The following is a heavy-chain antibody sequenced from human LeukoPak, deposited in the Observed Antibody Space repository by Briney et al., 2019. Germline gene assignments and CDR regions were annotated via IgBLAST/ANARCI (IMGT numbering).Heavy chain of an antibody. CDR3: GRRGIGDYAPKFDP. J-gene: IGHJ5*02. Sequence: GGSLRLSCAASGFTFSSYWMSWVRQAPGKGLEWVANIKQDGSEKYYVDSVKGRFTISRDNAKNSLYLQMNSLRAEDTAVYYCGRRGIGDYAPKFDPWGQGTLVTVSS. CDR2: IKQDGSEK. D-gene: IGHD4-17*01. V-gene: IGHV3-7*01. CDR1: GFTFSSYW.